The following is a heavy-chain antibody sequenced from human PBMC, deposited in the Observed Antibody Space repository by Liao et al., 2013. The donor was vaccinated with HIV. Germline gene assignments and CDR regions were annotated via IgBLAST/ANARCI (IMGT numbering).Heavy chain of an antibody. CDR3: ARELWGYGGAARHPSAFDI. D-gene: IGHD6-6*01. V-gene: IGHV4-30-2*01. Sequence: QLQLQESGSGLVKPSQTLSLTCAVSGGSISGGGFSWSWLRQPPGKGLEWIGYISHSGSTYYNPSLKSRLTISIDRSKNQFSLKLSSVTAADTAMYYCARELWGYGGAARHPSAFDIWGQGTVVTVSS. J-gene: IGHJ3*02. CDR1: GGSISGGGFS. CDR2: ISHSGST.